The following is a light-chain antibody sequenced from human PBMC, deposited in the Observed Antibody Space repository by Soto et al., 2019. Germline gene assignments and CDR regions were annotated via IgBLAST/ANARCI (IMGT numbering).Light chain of an antibody. J-gene: IGLJ2*01. CDR1: SSNIGAGYD. Sequence: QAVVTQPPSVSGAPGPRVTISCTGSSSNIGAGYDVHWYQQLPGTAPKLLIYGNSNRPSGVPHRFSGYKSGTSASLAITGLQAEDEAEYYCQSYDSSLSGVVFGGGTKLTVL. CDR2: GNS. CDR3: QSYDSSLSGVV. V-gene: IGLV1-40*01.